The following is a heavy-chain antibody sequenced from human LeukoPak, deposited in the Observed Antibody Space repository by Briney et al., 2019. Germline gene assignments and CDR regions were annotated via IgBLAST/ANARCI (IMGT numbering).Heavy chain of an antibody. CDR3: ARDSCGGDCYPYTFDY. CDR1: GGSFSGYY. D-gene: IGHD2-21*02. V-gene: IGHV4-34*01. J-gene: IGHJ4*02. CDR2: INHSGST. Sequence: SETLPLTCAVYGGSFSGYYWSWIRQPPGKGLEWIGEINHSGSTNYNPSLKSRVTISVDTSKNQLSLKLNSVTAADTAVYYCARDSCGGDCYPYTFDYSGQGTLVTVSS.